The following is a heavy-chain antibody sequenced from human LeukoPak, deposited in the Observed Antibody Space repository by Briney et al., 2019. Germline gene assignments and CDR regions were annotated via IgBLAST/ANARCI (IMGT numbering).Heavy chain of an antibody. Sequence: TGGSLRLSCAASGFTFSSYWMHWVRQAPGKGLVWVSRINTDGSSTSYADSVKGRFTISRDNAKNTLYLQMNSLRAEDTAVYYCARDYWERDSSSPVDPWGQGTLVTVSS. J-gene: IGHJ5*02. CDR2: INTDGSST. CDR3: ARDYWERDSSSPVDP. CDR1: GFTFSSYW. V-gene: IGHV3-74*01. D-gene: IGHD6-13*01.